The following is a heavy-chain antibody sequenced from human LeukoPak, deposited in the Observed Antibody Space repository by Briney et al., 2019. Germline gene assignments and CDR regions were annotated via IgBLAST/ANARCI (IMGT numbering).Heavy chain of an antibody. J-gene: IGHJ5*02. D-gene: IGHD6-13*01. CDR2: IIPIFGTA. Sequence: RASVKVSCKASGGTFSSYAISWVRQAPGQGLEWMGGIIPIFGTANYAQKFQGRVTITTDESTSTAYMELSSLRSEDTAVYYCARDRSIAAAGTWFDPWGQGTLVTVSP. CDR1: GGTFSSYA. V-gene: IGHV1-69*05. CDR3: ARDRSIAAAGTWFDP.